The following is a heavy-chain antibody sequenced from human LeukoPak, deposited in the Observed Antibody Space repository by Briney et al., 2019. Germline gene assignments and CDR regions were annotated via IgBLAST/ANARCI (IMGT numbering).Heavy chain of an antibody. J-gene: IGHJ4*02. CDR2: TSYSGST. V-gene: IGHV4-61*08. CDR3: ARVHYDSSGYNFDY. D-gene: IGHD3-22*01. CDR1: GGSISGGDYY. Sequence: SETLSLTCTVPGGSISGGDYYWNWIRQPSGKGLEWIGYTSYSGSTNYNPSLKSRVTISVDTSKNQFSLKLSSVTAADTAVYYCARVHYDSSGYNFDYWGQGTLVTVSS.